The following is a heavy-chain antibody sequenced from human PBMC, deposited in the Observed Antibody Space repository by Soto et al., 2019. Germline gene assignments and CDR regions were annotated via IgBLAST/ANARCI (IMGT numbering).Heavy chain of an antibody. CDR2: ISGSGGST. D-gene: IGHD5-18*01. J-gene: IGHJ6*03. CDR1: GLTLSSYA. V-gene: IGHV3-23*01. CDR3: AKDRWGIQLYGDYYYYMDV. Sequence: PGGSLRLSCAASGLTLSSYAMSWVRQAPGKGLEWVSAISGSGGSTYYADSVKGRFTISRDNSKNTLYLQMNSLRAEDTAVYYCAKDRWGIQLYGDYYYYMDVWGKGTTVTVSS.